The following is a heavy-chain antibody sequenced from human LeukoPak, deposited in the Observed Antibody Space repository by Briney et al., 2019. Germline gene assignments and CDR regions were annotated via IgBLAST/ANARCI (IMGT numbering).Heavy chain of an antibody. J-gene: IGHJ4*02. V-gene: IGHV3-30*14. Sequence: GGSLRLSCAASGFTFSSYAMHWVRQAPGKGLEWVAVISYDGSNKYYADSVKGRFTISRDNSKNTLYLQMNSLRAEDTAVYYCARGQYYYDSSGYHFPPHYWGQGTLVTVSS. D-gene: IGHD3-22*01. CDR2: ISYDGSNK. CDR1: GFTFSSYA. CDR3: ARGQYYYDSSGYHFPPHY.